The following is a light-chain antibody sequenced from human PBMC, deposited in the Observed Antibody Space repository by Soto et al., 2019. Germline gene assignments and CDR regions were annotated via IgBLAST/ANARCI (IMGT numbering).Light chain of an antibody. CDR3: AAWDDSLSGLWV. J-gene: IGLJ3*02. V-gene: IGLV1-47*01. Sequence: QSVLTQPPSASGTPGQRVTISCSGSSSNIGSNYVYWYQQLPGTAPKLLIYRNNQRPSGVPARFSGSKSGTSAALAISGLRSEEEADYYCAAWDDSLSGLWVFGGGTKLTVL. CDR2: RNN. CDR1: SSNIGSNY.